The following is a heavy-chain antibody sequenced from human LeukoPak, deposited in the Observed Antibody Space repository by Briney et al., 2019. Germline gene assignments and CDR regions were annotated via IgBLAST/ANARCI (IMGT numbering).Heavy chain of an antibody. J-gene: IGHJ4*02. CDR3: ARERSSQVGRDQFDY. D-gene: IGHD2-2*01. CDR2: IYYSGST. V-gene: IGHV4-39*07. CDR1: GASISRSSYY. Sequence: SETLSLTCTVSGASISRSSYYWGWIRQPPGKGLEWIGSIYYSGSTYYNPSLKSRVTISADTFKNQFSLKLSSVTAADTAVYYCARERSSQVGRDQFDYWGQGTLVTVSS.